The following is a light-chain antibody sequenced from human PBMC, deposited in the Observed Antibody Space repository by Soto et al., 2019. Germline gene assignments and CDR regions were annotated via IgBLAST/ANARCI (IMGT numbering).Light chain of an antibody. V-gene: IGKV1-39*01. CDR3: LQNFNFPWT. Sequence: DVRMTQSPSSLSASVGDTITITCRASRTINTYLNWFQQKPGEPPRLLIYGASTLHDGVPSRFSGSGSGTEFTLTISSLQPDDFATYYCLQNFNFPWTFGLGTKVDIK. J-gene: IGKJ1*01. CDR1: RTINTY. CDR2: GAS.